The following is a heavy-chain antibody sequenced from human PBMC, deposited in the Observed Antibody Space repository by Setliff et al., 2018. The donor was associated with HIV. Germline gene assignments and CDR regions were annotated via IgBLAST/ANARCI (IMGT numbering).Heavy chain of an antibody. CDR1: GASISRSSYY. CDR3: ARVKAGTLGGYVDY. V-gene: IGHV4-39*07. CDR2: IYYSGST. J-gene: IGHJ4*02. D-gene: IGHD3-16*01. Sequence: SETLSLTCTVSGASISRSSYYWGWIRQPPGKGLEWIGSIYYSGSTYYNPSLKSRVTISVDTSKNQFSLRLSSVTAADTAVYFCARVKAGTLGGYVDYWGQGTLVTVSS.